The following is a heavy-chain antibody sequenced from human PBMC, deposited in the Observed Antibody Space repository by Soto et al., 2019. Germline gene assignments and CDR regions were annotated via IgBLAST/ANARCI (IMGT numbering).Heavy chain of an antibody. CDR1: GGSISSYY. D-gene: IGHD6-13*01. Sequence: SETLSLTCTVSGGSISSYYWSWIRQPPGKGLEWIGYIHYSGATKYNPSLKSRVALSADTSKNQFSLKLNSVTAADTAVYYCARGGSGVAAAGTRFDYWGQGTLVTVSS. CDR2: IHYSGAT. J-gene: IGHJ4*02. CDR3: ARGGSGVAAAGTRFDY. V-gene: IGHV4-59*01.